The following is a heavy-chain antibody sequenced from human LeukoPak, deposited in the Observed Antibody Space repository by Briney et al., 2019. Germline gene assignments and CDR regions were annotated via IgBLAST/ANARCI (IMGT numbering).Heavy chain of an antibody. D-gene: IGHD2-21*01. V-gene: IGHV3-48*03. Sequence: GGSLRLSCEASEFTFSSYEMNWLRQAPGKGLEWVSYITAGGTYIRYADSVRGRFTISRDNAKNSLYLQMDSLKSEDTAVYYCARETQACGGDCYDYWGQGTQVTVSS. CDR2: ITAGGTYI. CDR3: ARETQACGGDCYDY. J-gene: IGHJ4*02. CDR1: EFTFSSYE.